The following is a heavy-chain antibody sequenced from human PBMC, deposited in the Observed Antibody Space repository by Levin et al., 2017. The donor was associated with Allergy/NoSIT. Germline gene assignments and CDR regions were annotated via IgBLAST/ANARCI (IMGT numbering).Heavy chain of an antibody. CDR2: ISGSGGST. Sequence: GGSLRLSCAASGFTFSSYAMSWVRQAPGKGLEWVSAISGSGGSTYYADSVKGRFTISRDNSKNTLYLQMNSLRAEDTAVYYCAKVVLGATTPNYGFDYWGQGTLVTVSS. D-gene: IGHD1-26*01. J-gene: IGHJ4*02. V-gene: IGHV3-23*01. CDR3: AKVVLGATTPNYGFDY. CDR1: GFTFSSYA.